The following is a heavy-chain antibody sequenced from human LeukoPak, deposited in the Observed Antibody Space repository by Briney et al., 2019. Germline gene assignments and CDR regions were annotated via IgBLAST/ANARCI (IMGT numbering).Heavy chain of an antibody. CDR3: ASLDCSSTSCPFDY. J-gene: IGHJ4*02. V-gene: IGHV4-4*02. D-gene: IGHD2-2*01. CDR1: GGSISSSNW. CDR2: INHSGST. Sequence: SGTLSLTCAVSGGSISSSNWWSWVRQPPGKGLEWIGEINHSGSTNYNPSLKSRVTISVDTSKNQFSLKLSSVTAADTAVYYCASLDCSSTSCPFDYWGQGTLVTVSS.